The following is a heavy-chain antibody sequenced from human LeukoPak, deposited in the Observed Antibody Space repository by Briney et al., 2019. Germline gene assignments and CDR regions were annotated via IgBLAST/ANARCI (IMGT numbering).Heavy chain of an antibody. CDR3: ARGIPSFSLFGMVIY. V-gene: IGHV1-2*02. Sequence: GASVKVCCKASGYNFPGDDIHWVQQAPGQGFKSRRRINPNNGDTNYAQKFQGRVTMTRDTSVSTAFMGLSTLKSDDAAVYYCARGIPSFSLFGMVIYWGQGTLLTVSS. CDR2: INPNNGDT. D-gene: IGHD3-3*01. J-gene: IGHJ4*02. CDR1: GYNFPGDD.